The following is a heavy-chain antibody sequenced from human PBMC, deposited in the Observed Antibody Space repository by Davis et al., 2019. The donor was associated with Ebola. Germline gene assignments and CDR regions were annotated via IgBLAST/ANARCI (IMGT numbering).Heavy chain of an antibody. Sequence: ASVKVSCKASGYTFTSYGISWVRQATRQGLEWMGWMNPNSGNTGYAQKFQGRVTMTRENSMSTAYMELSSLRSEDTALYYCVTDRLWSVGYSEYFQHWGRGTLVTVSS. J-gene: IGHJ1*01. CDR1: GYTFTSYG. CDR3: VTDRLWSVGYSEYFQH. V-gene: IGHV1-8*02. CDR2: MNPNSGNT. D-gene: IGHD3-3*01.